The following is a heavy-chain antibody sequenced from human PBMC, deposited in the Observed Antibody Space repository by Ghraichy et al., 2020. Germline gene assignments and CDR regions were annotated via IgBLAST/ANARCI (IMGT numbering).Heavy chain of an antibody. J-gene: IGHJ6*02. D-gene: IGHD3-3*01. CDR2: IYYSGST. Sequence: SETLSLTCTVSGGSISSSSYYWGWIRQPPGKGLEWIGSIYYSGSTYYNPSLKSRVTISVDTSKNQFSLKLSSVTAADTAVYYCARHKDLAIFGVVIRYGMDVWGQGTTVTVSS. CDR3: ARHKDLAIFGVVIRYGMDV. CDR1: GGSISSSSYY. V-gene: IGHV4-39*01.